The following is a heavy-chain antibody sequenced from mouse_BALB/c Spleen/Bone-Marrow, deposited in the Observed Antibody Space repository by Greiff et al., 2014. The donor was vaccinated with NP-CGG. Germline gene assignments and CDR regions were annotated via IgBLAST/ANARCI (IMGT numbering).Heavy chain of an antibody. J-gene: IGHJ4*01. CDR1: GFSLTNYG. CDR3: ARDGYYVVMDY. Sequence: VKLVESGPGLVAPSQSLSITCTVSGFSLTNYGVHWVRQPPGKGLEWLGVIWAGGSTNYNSALMSRLSITKDNSKNQVFLKMSSLQTADTAMYYCARDGYYVVMDYWGQGTSVTVSS. V-gene: IGHV2-9*02. D-gene: IGHD2-3*01. CDR2: IWAGGST.